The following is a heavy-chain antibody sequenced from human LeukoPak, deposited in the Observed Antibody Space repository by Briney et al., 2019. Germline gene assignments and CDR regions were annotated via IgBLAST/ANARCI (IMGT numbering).Heavy chain of an antibody. CDR3: ARLRNKYDTSGYYPFDY. V-gene: IGHV4-59*08. Sequence: SETLSLTCTVSGGSISSYYWSWIRQPPGKGLEWIGYIYYSGGTNYNPSLKSRVTILVDTSKNQFSLKLSSVTAADTAVYHCARLRNKYDTSGYYPFDYWGQETLVTVSS. D-gene: IGHD3-22*01. CDR1: GGSISSYY. J-gene: IGHJ4*02. CDR2: IYYSGGT.